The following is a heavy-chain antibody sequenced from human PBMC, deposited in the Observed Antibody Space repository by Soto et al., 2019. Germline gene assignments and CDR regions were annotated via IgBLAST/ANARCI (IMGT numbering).Heavy chain of an antibody. J-gene: IGHJ6*03. CDR2: IYWDDDK. V-gene: IGHV2-5*02. CDR1: GFSLSTSGVG. Sequence: SGPTLVNPTQTLTLTCTFSGFSLSTSGVGVGWIRQPPGKALEWLALIYWDDDKRYSPSLKSRLTITKDTSKNQVVLTMTNMDPVDTATYYCVHIGQQLVCPGRYYYYYMDVWGKGTTVTVSS. CDR3: VHIGQQLVCPGRYYYYYMDV. D-gene: IGHD6-13*01.